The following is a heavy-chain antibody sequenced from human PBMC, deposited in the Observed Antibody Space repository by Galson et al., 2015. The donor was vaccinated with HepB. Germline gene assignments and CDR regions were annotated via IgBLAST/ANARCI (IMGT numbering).Heavy chain of an antibody. CDR2: IYYSGST. Sequence: ETLSLTCTVSGGSFSSYYWSWIRQPPGKGLEWIGYIYYSGSTNYNPSLKSRVTISVVTSKNQFSLKLSSVTAADTAAYYCARGIPAALNWFDPWGQGTLVTVSS. V-gene: IGHV4-59*01. CDR3: ARGIPAALNWFDP. J-gene: IGHJ5*02. D-gene: IGHD6-13*01. CDR1: GGSFSSYY.